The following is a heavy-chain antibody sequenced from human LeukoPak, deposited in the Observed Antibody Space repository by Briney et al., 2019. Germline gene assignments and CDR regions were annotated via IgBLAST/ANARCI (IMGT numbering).Heavy chain of an antibody. CDR1: GGSISSGDYY. V-gene: IGHV4-30-4*01. CDR3: ARDRHYSSSWYILGY. J-gene: IGHJ4*02. Sequence: SQTLSLTCAVSGGSISSGDYYWGWIRQPPGKCLEWIGYIYYSGSTYYNPSLKSRVTISVDTSNNQSSLKLSSVTAADPAVYYCARDRHYSSSWYILGYWGQGTLVTVSS. CDR2: IYYSGST. D-gene: IGHD6-13*01.